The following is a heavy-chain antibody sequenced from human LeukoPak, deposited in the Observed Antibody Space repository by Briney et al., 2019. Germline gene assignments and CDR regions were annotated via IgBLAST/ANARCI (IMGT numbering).Heavy chain of an antibody. V-gene: IGHV1-69*13. Sequence: ASVKVSCKASGGTFSSYAISWVRQAPGQGLEWMGGIIPIFGTANYAQKFQGRVTITADESTSTAYMELSSLRSEDTAVYYCARGAAYCGGDCYSGDYWGQGTLVTVSS. D-gene: IGHD2-21*02. CDR1: GGTFSSYA. CDR3: ARGAAYCGGDCYSGDY. J-gene: IGHJ4*02. CDR2: IIPIFGTA.